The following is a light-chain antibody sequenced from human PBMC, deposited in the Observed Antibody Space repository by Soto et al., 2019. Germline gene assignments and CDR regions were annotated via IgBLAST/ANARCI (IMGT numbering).Light chain of an antibody. CDR3: QQYGSSPRRT. J-gene: IGKJ1*01. CDR2: GAS. CDR1: QSVSSSY. Sequence: EIVLTQSPGTLSLSPGERATLSCRASQSVSSSYLAWYQQKPGQAPRLIIYGASSRATGIPARFSGSGSGTDFTLTISRLEPEDFAVYYCQQYGSSPRRTFGQGTKVEIK. V-gene: IGKV3-20*01.